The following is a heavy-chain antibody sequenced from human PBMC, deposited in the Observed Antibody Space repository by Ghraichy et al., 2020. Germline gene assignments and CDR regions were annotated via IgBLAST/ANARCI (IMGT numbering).Heavy chain of an antibody. CDR3: ATCLMPAARTFWRF. D-gene: IGHD2-2*01. V-gene: IGHV3-15*01. Sequence: GGSLRLSCAASGFSFSNAWMSWVRQAPGKGLEWVGRLNSKTDGGTTDYAEPVKGRFTISRDESKNTVSLQMNSLKTEDTAVYYCATCLMPAARTFWRFWGQGTLVTVSS. CDR1: GFSFSNAW. CDR2: LNSKTDGGTT. J-gene: IGHJ4*02.